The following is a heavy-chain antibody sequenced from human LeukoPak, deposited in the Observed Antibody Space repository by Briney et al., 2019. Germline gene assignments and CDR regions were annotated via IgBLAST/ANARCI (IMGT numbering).Heavy chain of an antibody. J-gene: IGHJ3*02. CDR1: GGSFSGYY. V-gene: IGHV4-34*01. CDR2: INHSGST. Sequence: PSETLSLTCAVYGGSFSGYYWSWIRQPPGKGLEWIGEINHSGSTNYNPSLKSRVTISVDTSKNQFSLKLSSVTAADTAVYYCARRGAGYPRAFDIWGQGTMVTVSS. D-gene: IGHD5-12*01. CDR3: ARRGAGYPRAFDI.